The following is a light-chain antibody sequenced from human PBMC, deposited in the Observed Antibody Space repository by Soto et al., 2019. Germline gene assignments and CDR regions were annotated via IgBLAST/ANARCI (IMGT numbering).Light chain of an antibody. J-gene: IGKJ2*01. CDR1: QSLLHSNGYNY. CDR3: MQALQTPPT. V-gene: IGKV2-28*01. Sequence: DIVMTQSPLSLPVTPGEPASISCRSSQSLLHSNGYNYLDWYLQKPGQSPQLLIYLGSNRSSGVPDRFSGSGSGTDCTLKISRVEAEDVGVYYCMQALQTPPTCGQGPKLEIK. CDR2: LGS.